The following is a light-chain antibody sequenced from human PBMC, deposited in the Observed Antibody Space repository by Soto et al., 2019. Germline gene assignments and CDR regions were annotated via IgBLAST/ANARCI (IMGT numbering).Light chain of an antibody. CDR2: ENN. J-gene: IGLJ1*01. CDR1: SSNIGNNY. V-gene: IGLV1-51*02. Sequence: QSALTQPPSVSAAPGQKVTISCSGSSSNIGNNYVSWYQQLPGTAPKLLIYENNKRPSGIPDRLSGSKSGTSATLGITGLQTGDEADYYCGTWDSSLSAYNYVFGTGTKVTVL. CDR3: GTWDSSLSAYNYV.